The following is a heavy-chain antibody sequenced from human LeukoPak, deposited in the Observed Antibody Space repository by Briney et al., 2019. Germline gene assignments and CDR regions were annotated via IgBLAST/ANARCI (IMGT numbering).Heavy chain of an antibody. CDR1: GFTFSSYW. Sequence: GGSLRLSCEASGFTFSSYWMSWVRQAPGKGLKWVANIKLDGSQKFYVDSVKGRFTISRDNAKKSLYLQMNSLRAEDTAVYYCARERVATASAFDVWGQGTMVTVSS. CDR3: ARERVATASAFDV. CDR2: IKLDGSQK. J-gene: IGHJ3*01. V-gene: IGHV3-7*01. D-gene: IGHD4-23*01.